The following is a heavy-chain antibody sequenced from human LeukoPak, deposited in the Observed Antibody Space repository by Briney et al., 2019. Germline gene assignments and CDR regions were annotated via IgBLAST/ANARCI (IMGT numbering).Heavy chain of an antibody. CDR1: GGSISNFY. Sequence: SVTLSLTRTVSGGSISNFYWNWIRQPPGKGLEWIGYIHYSWSNNYNPSLKSRVTMSLDTSKNQLSLKLSSVTAADTAVYHCASGHSSGHDFDYWGQGILVTV. V-gene: IGHV4-59*08. CDR2: IHYSWSN. D-gene: IGHD5-18*01. J-gene: IGHJ4*02. CDR3: ASGHSSGHDFDY.